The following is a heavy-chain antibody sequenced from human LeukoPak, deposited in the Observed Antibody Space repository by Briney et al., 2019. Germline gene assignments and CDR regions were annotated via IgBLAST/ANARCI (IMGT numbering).Heavy chain of an antibody. D-gene: IGHD5-12*01. J-gene: IGHJ4*02. CDR1: GFTFSSYA. CDR2: ISSNGGST. CDR3: ARRRVATDY. Sequence: GGSPRLSCAASGFTFSSYAMHWVRQAPGKGLEYVSAISSNGGSTYYANSVKGRFTISRDNSKNTLYLQMGSLRAEDMAVYYCARRRVATDYWGQGTLVTVSS. V-gene: IGHV3-64*01.